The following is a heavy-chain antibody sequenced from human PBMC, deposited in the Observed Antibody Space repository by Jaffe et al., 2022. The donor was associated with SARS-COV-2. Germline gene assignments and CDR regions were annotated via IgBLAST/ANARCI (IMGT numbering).Heavy chain of an antibody. D-gene: IGHD3-9*01. CDR2: IWYDGSNK. CDR3: ARIVGGNFDWLSDY. CDR1: GFTFSSYG. V-gene: IGHV3-33*01. J-gene: IGHJ4*02. Sequence: QVQLVESGGGVVQPGMSLRLSCAASGFTFSSYGMHWVRQAPGKGLEWVAVIWYDGSNKYYADSVKGRFTISRDNSKNTLYLQVNSLRAEDTAVYYCARIVGGNFDWLSDYWGRGTLVTVSS.